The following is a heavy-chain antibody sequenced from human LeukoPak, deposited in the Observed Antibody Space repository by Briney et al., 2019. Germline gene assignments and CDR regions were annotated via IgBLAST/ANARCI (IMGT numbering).Heavy chain of an antibody. Sequence: GSLRLSCAASGFTFSSYSMNWVRQAPGKGLEWVSSISSSSSYIYYADSVKGRFTISRDNAKNSLYLQMNSLRAEDTAVYYCARDGVYYDILTGYYTLPRWFDPWGQGTLVTVSS. CDR2: ISSSSSYI. CDR3: ARDGVYYDILTGYYTLPRWFDP. D-gene: IGHD3-9*01. V-gene: IGHV3-21*01. J-gene: IGHJ5*02. CDR1: GFTFSSYS.